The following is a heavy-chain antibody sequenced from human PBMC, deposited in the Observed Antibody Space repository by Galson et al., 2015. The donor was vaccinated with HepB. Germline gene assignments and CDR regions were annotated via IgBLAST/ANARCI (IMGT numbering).Heavy chain of an antibody. J-gene: IGHJ6*02. CDR1: GFTFSSYS. D-gene: IGHD5-18*01. CDR2: ISSSSSYI. V-gene: IGHV3-21*01. Sequence: SLRLSCAASGFTFSSYSMNWVRQAPGKGLEWVSSISSSSSYIYYADSVKGRFTISRDNAKNSLYLQMNSLRAEDTAVYYCARVGFFGYGSMDVWGQGTTVTVSS. CDR3: ARVGFFGYGSMDV.